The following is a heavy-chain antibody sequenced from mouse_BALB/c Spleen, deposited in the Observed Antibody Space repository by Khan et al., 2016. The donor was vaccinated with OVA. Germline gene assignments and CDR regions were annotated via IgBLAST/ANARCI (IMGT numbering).Heavy chain of an antibody. Sequence: MQLEESGPELVKLGASVKISCRASGYTFTDYIMDWVKQSHGKSLEWIGYIYPNNGDTGYNQKFKTKATLNVDISSSTAYMELRSLTSEDSAVYYCARSGYGSFAYWGQGTLVTVSA. CDR2: IYPNNGDT. CDR1: GYTFTDYI. V-gene: IGHV1S29*02. CDR3: ARSGYGSFAY. D-gene: IGHD1-2*01. J-gene: IGHJ3*01.